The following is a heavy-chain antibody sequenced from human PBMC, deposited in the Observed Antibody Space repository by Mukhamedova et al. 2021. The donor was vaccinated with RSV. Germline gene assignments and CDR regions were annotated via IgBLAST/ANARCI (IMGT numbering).Heavy chain of an antibody. CDR2: IYYSGST. V-gene: IGHV4-39*01. D-gene: IGHD2-15*01. Sequence: PGKGLEWIGSIYYSGSTYYNPSLKSRVTISVDTSKNQFSLKLSSVTAADTAVYYCARATIYCSGGSCYYRKYYFDYWCQGTLVTVS. CDR3: ARATIYCSGGSCYYRKYYFDY. J-gene: IGHJ4*02.